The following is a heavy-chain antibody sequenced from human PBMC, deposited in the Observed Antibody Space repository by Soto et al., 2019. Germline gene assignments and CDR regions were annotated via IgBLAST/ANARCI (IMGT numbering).Heavy chain of an antibody. Sequence: GGSLRLSCAASGFTVSSNYMSWVRQAPGKGLEWVSAISGSGGSTYYADSVKGRFTISRDNSKNTLYLQMNSLRAEDTAVYYCAKDIVVVVAATADYWGQGTLVTVSS. J-gene: IGHJ4*02. CDR3: AKDIVVVVAATADY. CDR1: GFTVSSNY. D-gene: IGHD2-15*01. CDR2: ISGSGGST. V-gene: IGHV3-23*01.